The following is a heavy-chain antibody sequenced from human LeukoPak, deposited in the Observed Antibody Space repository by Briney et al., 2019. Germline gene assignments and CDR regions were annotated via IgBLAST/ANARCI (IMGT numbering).Heavy chain of an antibody. CDR1: GFTFSSYS. CDR2: ISSSSSYI. Sequence: GGSLRLSCAASGFTFSSYSMNWVRQAPGKGLEWVSSISSSSSYIYYADSVKGRFTISRDNAKNSLYLQMNSLRAEDTAVYYCARGGPYYDSSGYYDRNDYWGQGTLVTVSS. J-gene: IGHJ4*02. V-gene: IGHV3-21*01. D-gene: IGHD3-22*01. CDR3: ARGGPYYDSSGYYDRNDY.